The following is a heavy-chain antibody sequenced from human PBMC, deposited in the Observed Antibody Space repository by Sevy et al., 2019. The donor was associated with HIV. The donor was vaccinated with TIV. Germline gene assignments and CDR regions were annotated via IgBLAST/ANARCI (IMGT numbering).Heavy chain of an antibody. J-gene: IGHJ4*02. CDR2: IGSTGPTI. Sequence: GGYLRLSCVASGFTFSRYSMNWVRQAPGKGLEWVSNIGSTGPTIYYADSVKGRFTISRDNAKNSLYLQMNSLREEDTAVYYCARPGSGWFEFDSWGQGTLVIVSS. CDR1: GFTFSRYS. V-gene: IGHV3-48*02. D-gene: IGHD6-19*01. CDR3: ARPGSGWFEFDS.